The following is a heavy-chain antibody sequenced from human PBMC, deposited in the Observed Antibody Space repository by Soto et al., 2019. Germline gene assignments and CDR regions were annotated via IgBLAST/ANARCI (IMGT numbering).Heavy chain of an antibody. J-gene: IGHJ3*02. CDR3: AMRSLGTSLDTFDI. CDR2: ISSSSSTI. Sequence: EVQLVESGGGLVQPGGSLRLSCAASGFTFSSYNMNWVRQAPGKGLGWVSYISSSSSTIYYADSVKGQFTISGDNAKNSLYLDMNLLRDEDTAVYYCAMRSLGTSLDTFDIWGQGARVNVSS. V-gene: IGHV3-48*02. CDR1: GFTFSSYN. D-gene: IGHD6-13*01.